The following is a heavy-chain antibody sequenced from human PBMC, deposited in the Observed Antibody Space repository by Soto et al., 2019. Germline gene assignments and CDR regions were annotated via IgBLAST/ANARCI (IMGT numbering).Heavy chain of an antibody. Sequence: PGGSLRLSCAASGFTFSSYSMNWVRQAPGKGLEWVSSISSSSSYIYSADSVKGRFTISRDNAKNSLYLQMNSLRAEDTAVYYCARIGRRGYSGYLYFDYWGQGTLVTVSS. V-gene: IGHV3-21*01. CDR3: ARIGRRGYSGYLYFDY. J-gene: IGHJ4*02. D-gene: IGHD5-12*01. CDR1: GFTFSSYS. CDR2: ISSSSSYI.